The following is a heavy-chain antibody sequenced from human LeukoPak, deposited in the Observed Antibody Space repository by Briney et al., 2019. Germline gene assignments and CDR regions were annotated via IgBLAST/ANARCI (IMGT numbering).Heavy chain of an antibody. V-gene: IGHV3-7*01. Sequence: GESLKISCKGSGYSFTSYWIGWVRQAPGKGLEWVANIKQDGSEKYYVDSVKGRFTISRDNAKNSLYLQMNSLRAEDTAVYYCARDMNPIVVVPAAQGNWGQGTLVTVSS. J-gene: IGHJ4*02. CDR3: ARDMNPIVVVPAAQGN. CDR1: GYSFTSYW. CDR2: IKQDGSEK. D-gene: IGHD2-2*01.